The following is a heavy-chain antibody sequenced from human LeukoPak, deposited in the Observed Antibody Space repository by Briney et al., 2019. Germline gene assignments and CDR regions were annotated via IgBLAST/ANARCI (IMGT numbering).Heavy chain of an antibody. CDR3: ARRCQAGMAAAGGVDY. D-gene: IGHD6-13*01. CDR2: IYYSGNT. CDR1: GGSFSSSGYH. Sequence: SETLSLTCTVSGGSFSSSGYHWGWIRQPPGKGLEWIASIYYSGNTYYNPSLKSRVTISINTSKNQFSLKLSSVTAADTAFYYCARRCQAGMAAAGGVDYWGQGTLVTVSS. V-gene: IGHV4-39*01. J-gene: IGHJ4*02.